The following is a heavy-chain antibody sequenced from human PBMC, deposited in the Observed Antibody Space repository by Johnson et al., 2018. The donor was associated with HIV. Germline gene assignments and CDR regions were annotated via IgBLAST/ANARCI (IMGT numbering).Heavy chain of an antibody. CDR2: ISGSGGST. J-gene: IGHJ3*02. CDR3: AKSSDEYSSSSDAFDI. V-gene: IGHV3-23*04. Sequence: VHLVESGGGLVQPGGSLSLSCAASGFTFSSYAMSWVRQAPRKGLEWVSAISGSGGSTYYADSVKGRFTISRDNSKNTLYLQMNSLRAEDTAVYYCAKSSDEYSSSSDAFDIWGQGTMVTVSS. CDR1: GFTFSSYA. D-gene: IGHD6-6*01.